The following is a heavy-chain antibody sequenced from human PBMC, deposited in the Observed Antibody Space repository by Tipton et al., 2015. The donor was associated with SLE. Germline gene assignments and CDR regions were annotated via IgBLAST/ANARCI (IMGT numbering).Heavy chain of an antibody. D-gene: IGHD6-13*01. V-gene: IGHV4-59*12. J-gene: IGHJ5*02. Sequence: TLSLTCTVSGGSISSYYWSWIRQPPGKGLEWIGYIYYSGSTNYNPSLKSQVTISVDTSKNQFSLKLSSVTAADTAVYYCARRGYPPVSWGQGTLVTVSS. CDR1: GGSISSYY. CDR2: IYYSGST. CDR3: ARRGYPPVS.